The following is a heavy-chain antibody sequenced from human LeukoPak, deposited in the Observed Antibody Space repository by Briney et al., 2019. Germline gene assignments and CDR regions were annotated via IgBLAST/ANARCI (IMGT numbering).Heavy chain of an antibody. CDR3: ARDAAYDRTGYDS. J-gene: IGHJ4*02. Sequence: PGGSLRLSCAASGFNFSAYYMNWVRQAPGKGLECVAYISATGTSKYYAHSVKGRFSISRDNAQNFLYLQMSSLIVEDTAVYYCARDAAYDRTGYDSWGQGTLVSVSS. V-gene: IGHV3-11*04. D-gene: IGHD1-1*01. CDR1: GFNFSAYY. CDR2: ISATGTSK.